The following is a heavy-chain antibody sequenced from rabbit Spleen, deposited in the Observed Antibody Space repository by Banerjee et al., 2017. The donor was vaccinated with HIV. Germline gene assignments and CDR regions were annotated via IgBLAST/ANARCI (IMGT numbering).Heavy chain of an antibody. CDR3: ARNYVNAFDP. D-gene: IGHD1-1*01. J-gene: IGHJ2*01. V-gene: IGHV1S45*01. CDR2: IYTNDGDT. Sequence: LEESGGGLVKPGGTLTLTCTVSGFSFSSNWICWVRQAPGKGLEWIACIYTNDGDTDYANWPKGRFTISKTSSTTVTLQMTSLTAADTATYFCARNYVNAFDPWGPGTLVTVS. CDR1: GFSFSSNW.